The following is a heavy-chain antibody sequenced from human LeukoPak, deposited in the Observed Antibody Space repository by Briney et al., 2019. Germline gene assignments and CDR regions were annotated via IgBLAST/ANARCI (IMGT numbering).Heavy chain of an antibody. CDR3: ARVYDSSGYYEDY. CDR1: GGSISSGGYS. J-gene: IGHJ4*02. Sequence: SQTLSLTCAVSGGSISSGGYSWSWIRQPPGKGLEWIGYIYHSGSTYYNPSLKSRVTISVDRSKNQFSLKLSSVTAADTAVYHCARVYDSSGYYEDYWGQGTLVTVSS. CDR2: IYHSGST. D-gene: IGHD3-22*01. V-gene: IGHV4-30-2*01.